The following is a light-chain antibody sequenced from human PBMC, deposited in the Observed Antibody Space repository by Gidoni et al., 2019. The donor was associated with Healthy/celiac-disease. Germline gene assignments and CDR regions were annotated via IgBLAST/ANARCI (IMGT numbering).Light chain of an antibody. Sequence: DSEMTQSPSSLSASVGDRVTITCRASQSISSYVNWYRQKPGKAPKLLIYAASSLQSGVPSRFSGSGSGTDFTLTISSLQPEDFATYYCQQSYSTPFTFGPGTKVDIK. CDR2: AAS. J-gene: IGKJ3*01. CDR3: QQSYSTPFT. V-gene: IGKV1-39*01. CDR1: QSISSY.